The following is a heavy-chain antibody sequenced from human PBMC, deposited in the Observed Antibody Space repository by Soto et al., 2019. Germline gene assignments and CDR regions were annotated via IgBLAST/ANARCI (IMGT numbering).Heavy chain of an antibody. Sequence: QVQLVQSGAEVKKPGASVKVSCKASGYTFTGYYMHWVRQAPGQGLEWMGWINPNSGGTNYAQKFQGWVTMTRDTAISTDYMELSRLRSDDTDVYYCARVGYCSGGSCHGTNYYFDYWGQGTLVTVSS. D-gene: IGHD2-15*01. CDR3: ARVGYCSGGSCHGTNYYFDY. J-gene: IGHJ4*02. V-gene: IGHV1-2*04. CDR1: GYTFTGYY. CDR2: INPNSGGT.